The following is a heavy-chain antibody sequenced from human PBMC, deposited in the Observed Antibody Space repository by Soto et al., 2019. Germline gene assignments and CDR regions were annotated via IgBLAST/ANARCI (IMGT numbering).Heavy chain of an antibody. J-gene: IGHJ4*02. CDR3: SRSGYCNGGSCYGH. Sequence: GGSRRLSCTASGFTFGYYSMSGFRQDTGKGLEWVSFIRRKAYGGTTEYAASVKGRFSISRDDSKSIAYLQMNSLKTEDTAVYYCSRSGYCNGGSCYGHWGQGTLVTVSS. CDR2: IRRKAYGGTT. D-gene: IGHD2-15*01. V-gene: IGHV3-49*02. CDR1: GFTFGYYS.